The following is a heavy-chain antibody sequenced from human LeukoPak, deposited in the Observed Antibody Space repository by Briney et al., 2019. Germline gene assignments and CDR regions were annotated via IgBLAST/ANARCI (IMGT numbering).Heavy chain of an antibody. CDR1: GFTFSSYW. CDR3: AKSNGYGLVDI. CDR2: IKKDGSDK. V-gene: IGHV3-7*01. D-gene: IGHD3-10*01. Sequence: GGSLRLSCAASGFTFSSYWMNWVRQAPGKGLEWVANIKKDGSDKYYVDSVKGRFTISRDNAKTSLYLQMNSLRAEDTAVYYCAKSNGYGLVDIWGQGTMVTVSS. J-gene: IGHJ3*02.